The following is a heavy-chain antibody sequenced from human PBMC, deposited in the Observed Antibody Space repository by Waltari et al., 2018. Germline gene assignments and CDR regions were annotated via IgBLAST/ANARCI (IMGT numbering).Heavy chain of an antibody. Sequence: AMNWVRQAPGQGLEWMGWINTNTGNPTYAQGFTGRFVFSLDTSVSTAYLQISSLKAEDTAVYYCATSLSSVRADYYFDYWGQGTLVTVSS. J-gene: IGHJ4*02. CDR3: ATSLSSVRADYYFDY. CDR2: INTNTGNP. V-gene: IGHV7-4-1*02. D-gene: IGHD6-19*01. CDR1: A.